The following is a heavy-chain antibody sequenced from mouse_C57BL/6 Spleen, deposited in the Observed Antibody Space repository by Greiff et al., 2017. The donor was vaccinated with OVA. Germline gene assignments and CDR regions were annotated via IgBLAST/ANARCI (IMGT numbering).Heavy chain of an antibody. V-gene: IGHV1-55*01. J-gene: IGHJ3*01. CDR2: IYPGSGST. CDR3: ATDYQAWFAY. Sequence: QVQLQQSGAELVKPGASVKMSCKASGYTFTSYWITWVKQRPGQGLEWIGDIYPGSGSTNYNEKFKSKATLTVDTSSSTAYMQRSSLTSEDSAVYYCATDYQAWFAYWGQGTLVTVSA. CDR1: GYTFTSYW. D-gene: IGHD2-4*01.